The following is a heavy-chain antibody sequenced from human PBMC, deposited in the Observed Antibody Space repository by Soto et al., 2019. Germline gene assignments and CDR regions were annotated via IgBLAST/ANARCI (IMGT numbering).Heavy chain of an antibody. CDR2: IYSGGST. Sequence: GGSLRLSFAASGFTVSSNYMSWVRQHPMTGLKSVSVIYSGGSTYVAVSVKGRFTITRDNSKNTLYLQMNSLRAEDTAVYYCARDRYDSSGYYKRRNYYYGMDVWGQGTTVTV. D-gene: IGHD3-22*01. J-gene: IGHJ6*02. CDR1: GFTVSSNY. V-gene: IGHV3-53*01. CDR3: ARDRYDSSGYYKRRNYYYGMDV.